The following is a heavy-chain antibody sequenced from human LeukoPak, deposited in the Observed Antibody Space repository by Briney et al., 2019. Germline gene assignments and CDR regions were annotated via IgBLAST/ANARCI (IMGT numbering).Heavy chain of an antibody. CDR3: ARSELGYNYYYMDV. CDR1: GGSISSYY. V-gene: IGHV4-4*07. CDR2: IYTSGST. Sequence: SETLSLTCTVSGGSISSYYWSWIRQPAGKGLEWIGRIYTSGSTNYNPSLKSRVTMSVDTSKNQFSLKLSSVTAADTAVYYCARSELGYNYYYMDVWGKGTTVTISS. J-gene: IGHJ6*03. D-gene: IGHD3-10*01.